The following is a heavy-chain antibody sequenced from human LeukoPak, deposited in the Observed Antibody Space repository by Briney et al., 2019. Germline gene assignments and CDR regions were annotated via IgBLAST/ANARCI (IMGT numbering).Heavy chain of an antibody. CDR1: GFTFSSYA. CDR3: ARGGDYYGSGSYAFDY. Sequence: PGGSLRLSCAASGFTFSSYAMHWVRQAPGKGLEWVAVISYDGSNKYYADSVKGRFTISRDNSKNTLYLQTNSLRAEDTAVYYCARGGDYYGSGSYAFDYWGQGTLVTVSS. D-gene: IGHD3-10*01. CDR2: ISYDGSNK. J-gene: IGHJ4*02. V-gene: IGHV3-30*04.